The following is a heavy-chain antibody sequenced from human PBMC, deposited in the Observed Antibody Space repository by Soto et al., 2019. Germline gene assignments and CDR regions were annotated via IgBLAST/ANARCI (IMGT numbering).Heavy chain of an antibody. V-gene: IGHV1-18*01. CDR3: ASMVRPSNIDSYYCIGV. CDR1: GYSFTSHG. J-gene: IGHJ6*03. D-gene: IGHD3-10*01. Sequence: QVQLVQSGAEVKKPGASVKVSCKASGYSFTSHGISWVRQAPGQGLEWMGWISGNSGDTNYAQKIQGIVNVNTDTSTSPAYMQLGCLISQDAAVYYSASMVRPSNIDSYYCIGVWCKWTTVTFSS. CDR2: ISGNSGDT.